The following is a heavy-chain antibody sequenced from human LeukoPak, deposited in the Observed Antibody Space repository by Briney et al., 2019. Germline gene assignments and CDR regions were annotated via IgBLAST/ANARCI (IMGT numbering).Heavy chain of an antibody. CDR1: GYTFTSYG. Sequence: ASVKVSCKASGYTFTSYGISWVRQAPGQGLEWMGWISAYNGNTNYAQKLQGRVTITADESTSTAYMELSSLRSEDTAVYYCAGPQDIVVVPAARATWTSAAFDIWGQGTMVTVSS. D-gene: IGHD2-2*01. CDR2: ISAYNGNT. CDR3: AGPQDIVVVPAARATWTSAAFDI. V-gene: IGHV1-18*01. J-gene: IGHJ3*02.